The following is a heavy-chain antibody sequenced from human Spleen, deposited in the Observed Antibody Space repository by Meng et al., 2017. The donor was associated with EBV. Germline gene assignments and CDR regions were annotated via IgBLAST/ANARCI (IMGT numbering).Heavy chain of an antibody. Sequence: VLLQQWGEGLLKPSETLSLTCAVYGESFPGYYWGWIRQPPGKGLEWIGEVSHSGGSNYNAPLKSRVTISMDTSVNQISLRLDSVTAADTAVYYCARGTIRGNRRYMEYYHYWGQGTLVTVSS. CDR2: VSHSGGS. J-gene: IGHJ4*02. CDR1: GESFPGYY. V-gene: IGHV4-34*02. D-gene: IGHD3-3*02. CDR3: ARGTIRGNRRYMEYYHY.